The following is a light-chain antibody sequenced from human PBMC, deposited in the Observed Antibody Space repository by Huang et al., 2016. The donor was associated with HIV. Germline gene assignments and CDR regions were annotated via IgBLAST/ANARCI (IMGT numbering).Light chain of an antibody. V-gene: IGKV3-15*01. CDR2: CAS. J-gene: IGKJ1*01. CDR1: QSVSSN. Sequence: EIVMTQSPDTLSVSPGERATLSCRASQSVSSNLAWYQQKPGQAPRVLIDCASTRATGIPTRFSGSGSGTEFTLTIGSLQSEDFAVYSCQQYNNWPWTFGQGTRVEIK. CDR3: QQYNNWPWT.